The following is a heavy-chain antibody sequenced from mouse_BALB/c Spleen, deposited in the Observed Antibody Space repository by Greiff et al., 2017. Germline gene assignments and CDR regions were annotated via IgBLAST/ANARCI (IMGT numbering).Heavy chain of an antibody. J-gene: IGHJ2*01. CDR3: ARLTPYFDY. CDR2: ISSGGSYT. V-gene: IGHV5-6*01. Sequence: EVHLVESGGDLVKPGGSLKLSCAASGFTFSSYGMSWVRQTPDKRLEWVATISSGGSYTYYPDSVKGRFTISRDNAKNTLYLQMSSLKSEDTAMYYCARLTPYFDYWGQGTTLTVSS. D-gene: IGHD1-3*01. CDR1: GFTFSSYG.